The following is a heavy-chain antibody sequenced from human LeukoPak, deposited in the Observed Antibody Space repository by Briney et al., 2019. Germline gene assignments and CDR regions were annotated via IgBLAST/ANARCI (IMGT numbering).Heavy chain of an antibody. D-gene: IGHD6-13*01. CDR3: ARSRSQIPIAAAGTLSLPIDY. CDR1: GFTFSSYA. CDR2: ISSNGGST. Sequence: GGSLRLSCAASGFTFSSYAMHWVRQAPGKGLEYVSAISSNGGSTYYANSVKGRFTISRDNSKNTLYLQMGSLRAEDMAVYYCARSRSQIPIAAAGTLSLPIDYWGQGTLVTVSS. V-gene: IGHV3-64*01. J-gene: IGHJ4*02.